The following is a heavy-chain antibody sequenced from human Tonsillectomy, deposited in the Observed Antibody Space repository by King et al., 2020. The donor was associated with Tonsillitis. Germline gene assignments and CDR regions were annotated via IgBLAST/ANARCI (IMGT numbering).Heavy chain of an antibody. V-gene: IGHV4-38-2*01. CDR2: IYHSGST. Sequence: QLQESGPGLVKPSETLSLTCAVSGYSISSGYYWGWIRQPPGKGLEWIGSIYHSGSTYYNPSLKSRVTISVDTSKNQFSLKPSSVTAADTAVYYCARVGYCSGGSCYSTFDYWGQGTLVTVSS. CDR1: GYSISSGYY. CDR3: ARVGYCSGGSCYSTFDY. J-gene: IGHJ4*02. D-gene: IGHD2-15*01.